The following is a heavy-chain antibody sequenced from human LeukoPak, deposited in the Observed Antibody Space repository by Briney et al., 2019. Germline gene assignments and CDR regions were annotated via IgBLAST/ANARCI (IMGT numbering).Heavy chain of an antibody. D-gene: IGHD3-3*01. CDR3: AGADDFWRGAH. V-gene: IGHV3-30-3*01. Sequence: PGGPRRLSCAASGFTFSSYAMHGVRQAPGKGREWVAVISYDGSNKYYADSVQGRFTISRDNSKNTDTLYLQMNSLRVEDTAVYYCAGADDFWRGAHWGQGTLVTVSS. CDR2: ISYDGSNK. CDR1: GFTFSSYA. J-gene: IGHJ4*02.